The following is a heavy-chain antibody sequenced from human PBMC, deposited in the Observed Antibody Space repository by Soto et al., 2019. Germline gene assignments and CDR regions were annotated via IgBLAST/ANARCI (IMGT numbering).Heavy chain of an antibody. J-gene: IGHJ6*02. Sequence: QVQLVESGGGVVQPGRSLRLSCAASGFTFSSYGMHWVRQAPGKGLEWVAVIWYDGSNKYYADSVKGRFTISRDNSKNTLYLQMNSLRAEDTAVYYCARDRQEYSYGLYYYYYGMDVWGQGTTVTVSS. CDR2: IWYDGSNK. D-gene: IGHD5-18*01. CDR1: GFTFSSYG. CDR3: ARDRQEYSYGLYYYYYGMDV. V-gene: IGHV3-33*01.